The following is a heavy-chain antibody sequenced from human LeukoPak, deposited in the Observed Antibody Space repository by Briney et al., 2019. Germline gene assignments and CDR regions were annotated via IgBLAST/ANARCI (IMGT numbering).Heavy chain of an antibody. V-gene: IGHV3-15*01. J-gene: IGHJ4*02. CDR2: IKSKTDGGTT. Sequence: GGSLRLSCAASGFTFSNAWMSWVRQAPGKGLEWVGRIKSKTDGGTTDYAAPVKGRFTISRDDSKNTLYLQMNSLKTEDTAVYYCTTDGVVVAATALDYWGQGTLVTVSS. D-gene: IGHD2-15*01. CDR3: TTDGVVVAATALDY. CDR1: GFTFSNAW.